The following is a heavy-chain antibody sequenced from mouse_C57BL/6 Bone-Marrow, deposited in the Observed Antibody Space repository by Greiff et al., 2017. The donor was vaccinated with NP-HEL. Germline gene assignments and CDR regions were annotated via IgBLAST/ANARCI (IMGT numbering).Heavy chain of an antibody. CDR1: GYAFTNYL. J-gene: IGHJ1*03. V-gene: IGHV1-54*01. D-gene: IGHD1-1*01. CDR2: INPGSGGT. CDR3: ARDYGSSYGWYFDV. Sequence: QVQLQQSGAELVRPGTSVKVSCKASGYAFTNYLIEWVKQRPGQGLEWIGVINPGSGGTNYNEKFKGKATLTADKSSSTAYMQLSSLTSEDSAVYFWARDYGSSYGWYFDVWGTGTTVTVSS.